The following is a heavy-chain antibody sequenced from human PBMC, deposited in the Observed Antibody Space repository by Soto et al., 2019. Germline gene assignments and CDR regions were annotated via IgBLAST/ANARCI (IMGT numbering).Heavy chain of an antibody. Sequence: GSLRLSCAASGFTFSDYYMSWIRQAPGKGLEWVSYISSSGSTIYYADSVKGRFTISRDNAKNSLYLQMNTLRAEDTAVYYCAREDSIIIPAVSDFWGQGTLVTVSS. CDR3: AREDSIIIPAVSDF. J-gene: IGHJ4*02. D-gene: IGHD2-2*01. CDR2: ISSSGSTI. CDR1: GFTFSDYY. V-gene: IGHV3-11*04.